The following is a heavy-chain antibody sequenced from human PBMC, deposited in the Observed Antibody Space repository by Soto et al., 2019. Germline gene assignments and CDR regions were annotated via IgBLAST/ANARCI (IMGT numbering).Heavy chain of an antibody. CDR2: INAGNGNT. CDR3: ARDLGSSSWSPFDY. D-gene: IGHD6-13*01. Sequence: DSVKVCFKASGYPFTSYAMHLVRQAPGQSLEWMGWINAGNGNTKYSQKFHGRVTITRDTSASTAYMELSSLRSEDTAVYYCARDLGSSSWSPFDYWGQGTMVTVSS. J-gene: IGHJ4*02. V-gene: IGHV1-3*01. CDR1: GYPFTSYA.